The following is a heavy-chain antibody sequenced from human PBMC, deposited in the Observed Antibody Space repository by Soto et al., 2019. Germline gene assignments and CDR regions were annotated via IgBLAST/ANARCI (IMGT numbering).Heavy chain of an antibody. J-gene: IGHJ6*02. D-gene: IGHD5-12*01. Sequence: GASGKVSCKASCYTFTRSGIRWGRQAPGQGLEWMGLISAYNGNTNYAQKLQGRVTMTTDTSTSTAYMELRSLRSDDTAVYYCARDTIWWLPTVNYYGMDVRGQGTTVTVSS. V-gene: IGHV1-18*01. CDR3: ARDTIWWLPTVNYYGMDV. CDR1: CYTFTRSG. CDR2: ISAYNGNT.